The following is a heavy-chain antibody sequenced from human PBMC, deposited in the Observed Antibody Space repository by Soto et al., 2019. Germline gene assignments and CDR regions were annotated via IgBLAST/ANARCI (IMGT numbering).Heavy chain of an antibody. CDR3: ARERYYYDSSGYYGDYFDY. J-gene: IGHJ4*02. Sequence: SETLSLTCAVYGGSFSGYYWSWIRQPPGKGLEWIGEINHSGSTNYNPSLKSRVTISVDTSKNQFSLKLSSVTAADTAVYYCARERYYYDSSGYYGDYFDYWGQGTLVTVSS. CDR1: GGSFSGYY. V-gene: IGHV4-34*01. D-gene: IGHD3-22*01. CDR2: INHSGST.